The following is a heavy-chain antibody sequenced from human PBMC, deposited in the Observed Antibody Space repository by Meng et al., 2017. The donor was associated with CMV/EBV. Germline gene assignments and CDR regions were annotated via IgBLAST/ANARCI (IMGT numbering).Heavy chain of an antibody. Sequence: LSLTCAASGVTFISDTMHWVRQAPGKGLEWVAVISYDGSNKYYADSVKGRFTISRDNSKNTLYLQMNSLRAEDTAVYYCARFPYYDFWSGYYTWVGGPPNSIDYWGQGTLVTVSS. J-gene: IGHJ4*02. CDR3: ARFPYYDFWSGYYTWVGGPPNSIDY. D-gene: IGHD3-3*01. CDR2: ISYDGSNK. CDR1: GVTFISDT. V-gene: IGHV3-30-3*01.